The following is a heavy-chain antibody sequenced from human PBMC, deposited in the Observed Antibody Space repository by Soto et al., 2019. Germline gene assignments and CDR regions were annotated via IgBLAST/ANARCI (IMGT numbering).Heavy chain of an antibody. CDR1: GFTFSGFY. CDR3: ARDIPYSGATKYFDS. D-gene: IGHD1-26*01. V-gene: IGHV3-11*06. CDR2: ISSSSDYT. J-gene: IGHJ4*02. Sequence: QVQLVESGGGLVEPGGSLRLSCAVSGFTFSGFYMSWIRQAPGKGLQWISHISSSSDYTHYADSVKGRFTISRDNSKSLLYLQMNSLRAEDTAVYYCARDIPYSGATKYFDSWGQGTLVIVSS.